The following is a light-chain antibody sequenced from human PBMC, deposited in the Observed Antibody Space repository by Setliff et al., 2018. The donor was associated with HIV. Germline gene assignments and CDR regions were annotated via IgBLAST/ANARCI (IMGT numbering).Light chain of an antibody. J-gene: IGLJ1*01. Sequence: QSALTQPASVSGSPGQSITISCTGTSSDVGSYNLVSWYQQHPGKAPKVMIYEVTKRPSGVSNRFSGSKSGNAASLTISGLQAEDEADYYCCSYAGSSTFPEVFGTGTKGTVL. V-gene: IGLV2-23*02. CDR2: EVT. CDR1: SSDVGSYNL. CDR3: CSYAGSSTFPEV.